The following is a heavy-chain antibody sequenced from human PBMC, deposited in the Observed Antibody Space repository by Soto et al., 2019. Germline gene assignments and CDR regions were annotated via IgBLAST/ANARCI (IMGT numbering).Heavy chain of an antibody. CDR1: GFTVIDIY. CDR3: VREPRYCSGGSCSIMGDAFDI. CDR2: IYNEFT. Sequence: EVQLVESGGGLVQPGGSLRLSCVASGFTVIDIYMNWVRQAPGKGLEWVSVIYNEFTDYADSVRGRFSISTDSSKNALYLQMNSLRAEDSAVYYCVREPRYCSGGSCSIMGDAFDIWGQGTMVTVSS. J-gene: IGHJ3*02. V-gene: IGHV3-66*01. D-gene: IGHD2-15*01.